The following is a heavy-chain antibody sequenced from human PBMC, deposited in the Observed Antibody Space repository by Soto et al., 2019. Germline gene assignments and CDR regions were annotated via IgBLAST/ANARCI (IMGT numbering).Heavy chain of an antibody. CDR1: GFTFSRYD. Sequence: EVQVVESGGGLVQPGGSLRLSCAASGFTFSRYDMHWVRQATGRGLEWVSGIGTSGDTYYAGSVKGRFTISRENAKHSVDLQMNSLRAGDTAVYYCARGALGFDPWGQGTLVAVAS. J-gene: IGHJ5*02. D-gene: IGHD6-6*01. CDR2: IGTSGDT. V-gene: IGHV3-13*04. CDR3: ARGALGFDP.